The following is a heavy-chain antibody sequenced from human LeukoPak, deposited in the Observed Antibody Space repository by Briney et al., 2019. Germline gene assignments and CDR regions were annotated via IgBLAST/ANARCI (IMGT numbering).Heavy chain of an antibody. J-gene: IGHJ5*02. D-gene: IGHD6-13*01. V-gene: IGHV3-53*01. Sequence: GRSLRLSCAASGFTVSDNYMSWVRQAPGKGLEWVSVMYSRGDTYYANSVKGRFTFSRDISKNTLYLQMNGLRTEDTAMYYCARDAPQVPAAGVLASWGQGTLVIVSS. CDR3: ARDAPQVPAAGVLAS. CDR2: MYSRGDT. CDR1: GFTVSDNY.